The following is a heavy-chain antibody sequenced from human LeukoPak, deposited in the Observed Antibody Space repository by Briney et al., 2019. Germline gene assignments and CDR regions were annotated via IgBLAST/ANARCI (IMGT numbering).Heavy chain of an antibody. CDR2: ISSSSSTI. D-gene: IGHD4-11*01. V-gene: IGHV3-48*01. CDR3: AKGSNYDHLDY. CDR1: GFTFSSYS. Sequence: PGGSLRLSCAASGFTFSSYSMDWVRQAPGKGLEWVSYISSSSSTIYYADSVKGRFTISRDNAKNTLYLQMNSLRAEDTAVYYCAKGSNYDHLDYWGQGTLVTVSS. J-gene: IGHJ4*02.